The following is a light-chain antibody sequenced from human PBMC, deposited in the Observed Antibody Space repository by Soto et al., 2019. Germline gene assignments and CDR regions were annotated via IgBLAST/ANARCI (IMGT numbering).Light chain of an antibody. J-gene: IGKJ2*01. CDR3: QQYFTTPYT. CDR1: QSVLYSSNNKNY. Sequence: DIVMTQSPDSLAVSLGERATINCKSSQSVLYSSNNKNYVNWYQQRPGQPPKLLIFWASIRESGVPDRFSGSGSGTDFTLTISSLQAEDVAVYYCQQYFTTPYTFGQGTKLEIK. CDR2: WAS. V-gene: IGKV4-1*01.